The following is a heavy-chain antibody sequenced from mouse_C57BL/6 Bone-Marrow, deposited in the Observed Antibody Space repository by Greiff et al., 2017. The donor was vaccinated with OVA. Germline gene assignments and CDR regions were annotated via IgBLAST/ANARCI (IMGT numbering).Heavy chain of an antibody. D-gene: IGHD2-4*01. CDR3: ARHTDYDGLWYFDV. Sequence: EVKLMESGGDLVKPGGSLKLSCAASGFTFSSYGMSWVRQTPDKRLEWVATISSGGSYTYYQDSVKGRFTISRDNAKNTLYLQMSSLKSEDTAMYYCARHTDYDGLWYFDVWGTGTTVTVSS. J-gene: IGHJ1*03. CDR1: GFTFSSYG. CDR2: ISSGGSYT. V-gene: IGHV5-6*01.